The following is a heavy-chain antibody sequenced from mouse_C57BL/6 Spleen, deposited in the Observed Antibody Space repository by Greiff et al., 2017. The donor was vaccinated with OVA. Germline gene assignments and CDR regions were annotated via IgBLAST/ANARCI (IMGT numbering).Heavy chain of an antibody. D-gene: IGHD1-1*01. CDR3: ARGSSDFDY. CDR2: IYPGDGDT. V-gene: IGHV1-82*01. Sequence: VQLQQSGPELVKPGASVKISCKASGYAFSSSWMNWVKQRTGKGLEWIGRIYPGDGDTNYNGKFKGKATLTADKSSSTAYMQLSSLTSEDSAVYFCARGSSDFDYWGQGTTLTVSS. CDR1: GYAFSSSW. J-gene: IGHJ2*01.